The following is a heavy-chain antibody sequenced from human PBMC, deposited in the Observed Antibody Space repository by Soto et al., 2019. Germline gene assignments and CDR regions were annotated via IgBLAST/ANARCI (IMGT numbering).Heavy chain of an antibody. V-gene: IGHV2-5*02. Sequence: QITLKESGPTLVKPTQTLTLTCTFSGFSLSTSGVGVGWIRQPPGKALEWLALIYWDDDKRYSPSLKSRLTITKDTSKNQVVLTMTNMDPVDTATYYCAHRRLGRFGEIVAGQAFDYWGQGTLVTVSS. CDR2: IYWDDDK. D-gene: IGHD3-10*01. CDR1: GFSLSTSGVG. CDR3: AHRRLGRFGEIVAGQAFDY. J-gene: IGHJ4*02.